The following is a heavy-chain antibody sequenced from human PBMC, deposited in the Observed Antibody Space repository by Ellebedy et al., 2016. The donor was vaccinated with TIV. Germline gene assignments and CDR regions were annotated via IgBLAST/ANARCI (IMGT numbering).Heavy chain of an antibody. J-gene: IGHJ3*02. CDR2: IYHSGST. V-gene: IGHV4-30-2*01. CDR3: ARDAGSSLDAFDI. D-gene: IGHD2-15*01. Sequence: SETLSLTCAVSGGSISSGGYSWSWIRQPPGKGLEWIGYIYHSGSTYYNPSLKSRVTISVDRSKNQFSLKLSSVTAADTAVYYCARDAGSSLDAFDIWGQGTMVTVSS. CDR1: GGSISSGGYS.